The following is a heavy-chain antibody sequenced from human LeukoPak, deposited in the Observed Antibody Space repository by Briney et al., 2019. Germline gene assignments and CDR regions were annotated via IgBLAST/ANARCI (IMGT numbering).Heavy chain of an antibody. J-gene: IGHJ4*02. CDR3: ARDGDSYGLVDY. Sequence: PGGSLRLSCAASGFTFSSTSMNWVRQAPGKGLEWVSSISSSSSYIYYADSVKGRFTISRDNARNSLYLQMNSLRAEDTAVYYCARDGDSYGLVDYWGQGTLVTVSS. D-gene: IGHD5-18*01. CDR2: ISSSSSYI. V-gene: IGHV3-21*01. CDR1: GFTFSSTS.